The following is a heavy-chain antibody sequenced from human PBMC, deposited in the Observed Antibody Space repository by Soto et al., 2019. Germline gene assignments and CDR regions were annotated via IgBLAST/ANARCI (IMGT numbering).Heavy chain of an antibody. CDR2: ISSSSSYI. J-gene: IGHJ6*02. D-gene: IGHD6-13*01. CDR3: ARDGRQQRLVGKYYYSYGMDV. CDR1: GFTFSSYS. Sequence: EVQLVESGGGLVKPGGSLRLSCAASGFTFSSYSMNWVRQAPGKGLEWGSSISSSSSYIYYADSVKGRFTISRDNAKNSLYLQMNSLRAEDTAVYYCARDGRQQRLVGKYYYSYGMDVWGRGTTVTGSS. V-gene: IGHV3-21*01.